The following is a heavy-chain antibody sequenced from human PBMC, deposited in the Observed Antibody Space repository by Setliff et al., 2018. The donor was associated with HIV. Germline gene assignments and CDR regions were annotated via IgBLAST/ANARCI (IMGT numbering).Heavy chain of an antibody. CDR3: ARGLSFYDPGGFDY. CDR1: GGSISSYY. D-gene: IGHD3-22*01. CDR2: IYTSGST. V-gene: IGHV4-4*09. J-gene: IGHJ4*02. Sequence: ETLSLTCTVSGGSISSYYWSWIRQPPGEGLEWIGYIYTSGSTNYNPSLKSRVTISVDTSKNQFSLKLSSVTAADTAVYYCARGLSFYDPGGFDYWGQGTQVTV.